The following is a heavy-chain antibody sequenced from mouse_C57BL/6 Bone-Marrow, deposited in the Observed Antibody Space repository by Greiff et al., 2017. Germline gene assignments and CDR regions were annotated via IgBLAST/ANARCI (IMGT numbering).Heavy chain of an antibody. J-gene: IGHJ3*01. CDR3: VRQDSAGYSWFAY. D-gene: IGHD3-2*02. CDR2: IRSKSNNYAT. V-gene: IGHV10-1*01. Sequence: EPGGGLVQPKGSLKLSCAASGFSFNTYAMNWVRQAPGKGLEWVARIRSKSNNYATYYADSVKDRFTISRDDSESMLYLQMNNLKTEDTAMYYCVRQDSAGYSWFAYWGQGTLVTVSA. CDR1: GFSFNTYA.